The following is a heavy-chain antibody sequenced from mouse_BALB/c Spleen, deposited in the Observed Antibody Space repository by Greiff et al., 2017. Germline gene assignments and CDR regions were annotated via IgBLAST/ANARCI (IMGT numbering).Heavy chain of an antibody. V-gene: IGHV2-9*02. CDR1: GFSLTSYG. Sequence: VKLVESGPGLVAPSQSLSITCTVSGFSLTSYGVHWVRQPPGKGLEWLGVIWAGGSTNYNSALMSRLSISKDNSKSQVFLKMNSLQTDDTAIYYCARVDYDQGDYWGQGTSVTVSS. CDR2: IWAGGST. CDR3: ARVDYDQGDY. J-gene: IGHJ4*01. D-gene: IGHD2-4*01.